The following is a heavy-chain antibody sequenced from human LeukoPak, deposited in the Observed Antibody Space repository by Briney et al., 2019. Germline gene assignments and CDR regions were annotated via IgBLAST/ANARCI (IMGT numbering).Heavy chain of an antibody. CDR1: GYTFTGYY. J-gene: IGHJ3*02. CDR3: ASPRQFRAFDI. Sequence: ASVKVSCKASGYTFTGYYMHWVRQAPGQGLEWMGWINPNSGGTNYAQKLQGRVTMTRDTSISTAYMGLSRLRSDDTAVYYCASPRQFRAFDIWGQGTMVTVSS. CDR2: INPNSGGT. V-gene: IGHV1-2*02.